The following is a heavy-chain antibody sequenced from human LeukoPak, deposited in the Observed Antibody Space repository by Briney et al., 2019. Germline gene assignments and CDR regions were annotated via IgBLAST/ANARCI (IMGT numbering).Heavy chain of an antibody. V-gene: IGHV3-30*03. Sequence: PGGSLRLSCAASGFTFSSYSMNWVRQAPGKGLEWVAVISYDGSNKYYADSVKGRFTISRDNSKNTLYLQMNSLRAEDTAVYYCAGGERGYYDSSGYYYGGFDYWGQGTLVTVSS. D-gene: IGHD3-22*01. CDR1: GFTFSSYS. J-gene: IGHJ4*02. CDR3: AGGERGYYDSSGYYYGGFDY. CDR2: ISYDGSNK.